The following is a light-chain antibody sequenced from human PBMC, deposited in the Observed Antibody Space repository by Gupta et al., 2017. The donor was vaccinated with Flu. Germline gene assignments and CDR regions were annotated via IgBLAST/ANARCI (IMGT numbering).Light chain of an antibody. CDR1: SSDVGAYDE. CDR2: DVK. CDR3: KSYGDSKV. J-gene: IGLJ2*01. V-gene: IGLV2-11*01. Sequence: GQAVASACTGTSSDVGAYDEFSWYQQPPGQSHKLIIYDVKERPSGVPVRFAGSTSGNTASLTISGLQAEDEDDYHCKSYGDSKVIGGGTRLTVL.